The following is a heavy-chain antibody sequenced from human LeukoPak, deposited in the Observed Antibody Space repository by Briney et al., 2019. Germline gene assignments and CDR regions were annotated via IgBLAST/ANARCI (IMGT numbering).Heavy chain of an antibody. J-gene: IGHJ6*02. CDR1: GFTFSSYW. Sequence: GGSLRLSCAASGFTFSSYWMSWVRQAPGKGLEWVANIKQDGSEKYYVDSVKGRFTISRDNAKNSLYLQMNSLRAEDTAVYYCARDSEVHDFWSGFGMDVWGQGTTVTVSS. D-gene: IGHD3-3*01. CDR3: ARDSEVHDFWSGFGMDV. CDR2: IKQDGSEK. V-gene: IGHV3-7*01.